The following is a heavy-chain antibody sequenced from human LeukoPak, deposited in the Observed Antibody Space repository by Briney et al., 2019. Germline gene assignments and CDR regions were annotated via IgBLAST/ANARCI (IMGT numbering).Heavy chain of an antibody. V-gene: IGHV4-34*01. J-gene: IGHJ4*02. CDR2: INHSGST. CDR3: ARITWSVYSSSDY. CDR1: GGSFSGYY. D-gene: IGHD6-19*01. Sequence: PSETLSLTCAVYGGSFSGYYWSWICQPPGKGLEWIGEINHSGSTNYNPSLKSRVTISVDTSKNQFSLKLSSVTAADTAVYYCARITWSVYSSSDYWGQGTLVTVSS.